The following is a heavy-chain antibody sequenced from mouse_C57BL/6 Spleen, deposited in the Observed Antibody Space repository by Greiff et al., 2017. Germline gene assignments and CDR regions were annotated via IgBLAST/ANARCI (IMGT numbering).Heavy chain of an antibody. Sequence: EVMLVESGGGLVQPGGSMKLSCAASGFTFSDAWMDWVRQSPEQGLEWVAEIRNKANNPATYYAEFVKGRFTIARDYSKSSVYLQMNSLRAEDTGNYCCTRDYDYGYAMDYWGQGTSVTVSS. CDR2: IRNKANNPAT. CDR3: TRDYDYGYAMDY. J-gene: IGHJ4*01. CDR1: GFTFSDAW. D-gene: IGHD2-4*01. V-gene: IGHV6-6*01.